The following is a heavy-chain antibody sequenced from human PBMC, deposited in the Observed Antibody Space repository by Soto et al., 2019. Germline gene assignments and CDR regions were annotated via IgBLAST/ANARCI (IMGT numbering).Heavy chain of an antibody. J-gene: IGHJ4*02. CDR2: IIPIFGAT. V-gene: IGHV1-69*06. CDR3: AREGSGGHALDF. CDR1: GDTFTRYA. D-gene: IGHD3-10*01. Sequence: QVQLVQSGAEVKKPGSSVRVSCRSSGDTFTRYAFSWVRQAPGQGLEWMGGIIPIFGATRYPQKFQGRVTITADKSTSTSYMELRNLRSDDTAIYYCAREGSGGHALDFWGQGTLVSVSS.